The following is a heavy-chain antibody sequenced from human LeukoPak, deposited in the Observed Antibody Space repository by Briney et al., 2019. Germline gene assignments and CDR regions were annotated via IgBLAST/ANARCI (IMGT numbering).Heavy chain of an antibody. CDR2: IQHDGSDK. D-gene: IGHD3-22*01. V-gene: IGHV3-7*01. CDR3: AIVPTSRYDSLPCWPLWDY. CDR1: GVTFSSHW. Sequence: TGGSLRLSCATSGVTFSSHWMTWVRQAPGKGLEWVANIQHDGSDKSYLHSVTGRFTISRDNAKNSLYLQMNSLRAEDTAVYYCAIVPTSRYDSLPCWPLWDYWGQGTQVTVSS. J-gene: IGHJ4*02.